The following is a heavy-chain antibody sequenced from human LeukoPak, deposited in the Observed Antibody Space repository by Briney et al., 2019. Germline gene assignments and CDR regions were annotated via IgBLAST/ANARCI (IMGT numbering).Heavy chain of an antibody. CDR2: IYYSGTT. CDR3: ARHSYNYYGLDV. Sequence: SSETLSLTCTVSGDSIRSYYWSWIRKPPGKGLEWIGYIYYSGTTNYNPSLKSRVTMSVDTSNNHLSLRLTSVTAADTALYYCARHSYNYYGLDVWGQGTTITVSS. J-gene: IGHJ6*02. CDR1: GDSIRSYY. V-gene: IGHV4-59*08.